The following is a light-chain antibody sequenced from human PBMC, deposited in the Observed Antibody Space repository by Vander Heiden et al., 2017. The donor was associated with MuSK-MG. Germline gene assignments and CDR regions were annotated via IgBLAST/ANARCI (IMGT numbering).Light chain of an antibody. CDR1: QSVSSS. J-gene: IGKJ1*01. Sequence: DIQMTQSPSTLSASVGDRGTLTCRARQSVSSSLASNQPTTLKAPNLLFYDASCLASLVPSMFSLQPDDFATYYCQQYNSYPWTFGQGTKVEIK. CDR2: DAS. V-gene: IGKV1-5*01. CDR3: QQYNSYPWT.